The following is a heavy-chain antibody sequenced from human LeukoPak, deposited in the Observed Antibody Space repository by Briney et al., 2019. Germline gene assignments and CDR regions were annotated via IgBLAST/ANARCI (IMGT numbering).Heavy chain of an antibody. CDR3: ARDREPLPYYYDSSGSGDY. D-gene: IGHD3-22*01. CDR2: ISSSSSYI. Sequence: GGSLRLSCAASGFTFSSYSMNWVRQAPGKGLEWVSSISSSSSYIYYADSVKGRFTISRGNAKNSLYLQMNSLRAEDTAVYYCARDREPLPYYYDSSGSGDYWGQGTLVTVSS. V-gene: IGHV3-21*01. CDR1: GFTFSSYS. J-gene: IGHJ4*02.